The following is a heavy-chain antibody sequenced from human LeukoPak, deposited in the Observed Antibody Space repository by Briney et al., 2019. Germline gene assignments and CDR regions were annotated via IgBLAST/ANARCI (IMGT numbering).Heavy chain of an antibody. CDR1: GYTFTGYY. Sequence: ASVKVSCKASGYTFTGYYMHWVRQAPGQGLEWMGWINPNSGGTNYAQKFQGRVTMTRDTSISTAYMELSRLRAEDTAVYYCARAGRHCSSTSCYHGEGYYFDYWGQGTLVTVSS. CDR3: ARAGRHCSSTSCYHGEGYYFDY. J-gene: IGHJ4*02. CDR2: INPNSGGT. V-gene: IGHV1-2*02. D-gene: IGHD2-2*01.